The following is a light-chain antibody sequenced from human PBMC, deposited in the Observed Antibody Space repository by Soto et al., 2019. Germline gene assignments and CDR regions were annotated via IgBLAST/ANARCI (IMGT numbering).Light chain of an antibody. CDR2: QTS. CDR1: QYINTR. J-gene: IGKJ5*01. V-gene: IGKV3D-11*03. CDR3: HQRNQ. Sequence: IVLTQSPATLSSFPGDRVTLSCRASQYINTRLAWYQHRPGQAPRLLIYQTSIRAAGIPARFSGSGSGTDFTLTISSVEPVDFAMYYCHQRNQFGQGTRLEIK.